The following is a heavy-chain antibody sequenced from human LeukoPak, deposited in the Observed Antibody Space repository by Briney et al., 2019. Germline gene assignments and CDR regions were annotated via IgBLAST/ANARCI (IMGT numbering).Heavy chain of an antibody. J-gene: IGHJ4*02. CDR2: INPNSGGT. V-gene: IGHV1-2*02. CDR3: ARAKGPPIVVVPAAIPLDY. Sequence: GASVKVSCKASGYTFTGYYMHWVRQAPGQGLEWMGWINPNSGGTNYAQKFQGRVTMTRDTSISTAYMELSRLRSDDTAVYYCARAKGPPIVVVPAAIPLDYWGQGTLVTVSS. CDR1: GYTFTGYY. D-gene: IGHD2-2*01.